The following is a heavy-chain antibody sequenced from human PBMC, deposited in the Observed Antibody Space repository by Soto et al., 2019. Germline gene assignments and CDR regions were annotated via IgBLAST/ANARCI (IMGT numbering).Heavy chain of an antibody. J-gene: IGHJ6*02. V-gene: IGHV3-33*01. D-gene: IGHD3-10*01. Sequence: QVQLVESGGGVGQPGRSLRLSCAASGFTFSSYGMHWVRQAPGKGLEWVAVIWYDGSNKYYADSVKGRFTISRDNSKNPLYLQMNSLRAEDTAVYYCARVLWFGEPRDYCGMDVWGQGTTVTVSS. CDR2: IWYDGSNK. CDR3: ARVLWFGEPRDYCGMDV. CDR1: GFTFSSYG.